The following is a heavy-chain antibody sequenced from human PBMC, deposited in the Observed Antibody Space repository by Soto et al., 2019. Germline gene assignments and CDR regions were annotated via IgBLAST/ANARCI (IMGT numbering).Heavy chain of an antibody. CDR3: ARKYDFWSGYYKGPSLPGYYYYGMDV. CDR1: GGSISSYY. J-gene: IGHJ6*02. CDR2: IYYSGST. D-gene: IGHD3-3*01. Sequence: SETLSLTCTVSGGSISSYYWSWIRQPPGKGLEWIGYIYYSGSTNYNPSLKSRVTISVDTSKNQFSLKLSSVTAADTAVYYCARKYDFWSGYYKGPSLPGYYYYGMDVWGQGTTVTVSS. V-gene: IGHV4-59*08.